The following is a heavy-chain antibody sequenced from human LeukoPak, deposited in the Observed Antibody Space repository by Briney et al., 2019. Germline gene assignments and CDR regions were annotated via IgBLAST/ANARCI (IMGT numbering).Heavy chain of an antibody. CDR2: IYSSGNT. CDR1: GGSFSGYY. V-gene: IGHV4-59*10. Sequence: SETLSLTCAVYGGSFSGYYWSWIRQPAGKGLEYIGRIYSSGNTNYSPSLKSRVTISLDTSKNQFSLKLSSVTAADTAVYYCARLSNWGSYYYYMDVWGRWTTVTISS. D-gene: IGHD7-27*01. J-gene: IGHJ6*03. CDR3: ARLSNWGSYYYYMDV.